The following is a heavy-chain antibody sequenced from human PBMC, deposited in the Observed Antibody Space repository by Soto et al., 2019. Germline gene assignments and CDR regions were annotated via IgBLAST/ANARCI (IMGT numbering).Heavy chain of an antibody. Sequence: SETLSLTCTVSGVSVSRDYQLIWIRQPPGKGLEWIGHISYSGSPYYHPSLRSRLSISVDTSKNQFSLKVKSVTAADTAVYYCARAWDFWGQGTLVTV. CDR2: ISYSGSP. V-gene: IGHV4-30-4*01. CDR1: GVSVSRDYQ. J-gene: IGHJ1*01. CDR3: ARAWDF. D-gene: IGHD1-26*01.